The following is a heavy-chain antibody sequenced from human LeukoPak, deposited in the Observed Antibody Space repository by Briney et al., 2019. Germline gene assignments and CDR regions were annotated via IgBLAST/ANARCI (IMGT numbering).Heavy chain of an antibody. D-gene: IGHD5-18*01. CDR2: IGSSSSFI. Sequence: GGSLRLSCAASGFTFSSYSMNWVRQAPWKGLEWVSSIGSSSSFIYYADSVKGRFTISRDNAKNSLYLQMNSLRAEDTAVYYCARDIRGYSYGDFDYWGQGTLVTVSS. V-gene: IGHV3-21*01. CDR1: GFTFSSYS. CDR3: ARDIRGYSYGDFDY. J-gene: IGHJ4*02.